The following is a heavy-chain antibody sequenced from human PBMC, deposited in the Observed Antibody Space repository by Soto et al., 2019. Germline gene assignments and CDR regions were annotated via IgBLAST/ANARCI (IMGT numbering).Heavy chain of an antibody. V-gene: IGHV1-18*01. CDR3: ARAPVTTFAFDI. D-gene: IGHD4-17*01. J-gene: IGHJ3*02. Sequence: ASVKVSFKASGYTFTSYGISWVRQAPGQGLEWMGWISAYNGNTNYAQKLQGRVTMTTDTSTSTAYMELRSLRSDDTAVYYCARAPVTTFAFDIWGQGTMVTVSS. CDR1: GYTFTSYG. CDR2: ISAYNGNT.